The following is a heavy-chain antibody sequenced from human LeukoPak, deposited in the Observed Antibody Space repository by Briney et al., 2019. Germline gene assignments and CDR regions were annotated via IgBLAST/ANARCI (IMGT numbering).Heavy chain of an antibody. J-gene: IGHJ4*02. CDR1: GIPFSDFY. D-gene: IGHD6-13*01. CDR2: VSSSSSYT. CDR3: AAGTAADY. V-gene: IGHV3-11*03. Sequence: GGSLRLSCVVSGIPFSDFYMNWIRQAPGKGLEWISYVSSSSSYTDYAESVKGSFTISRDNAKSALYLEMSDLRVEDTAVYYCAAGTAADYWGQGTLVIVSS.